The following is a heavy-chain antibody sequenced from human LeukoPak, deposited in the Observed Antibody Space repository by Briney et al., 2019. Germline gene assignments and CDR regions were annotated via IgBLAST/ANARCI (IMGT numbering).Heavy chain of an antibody. J-gene: IGHJ4*02. D-gene: IGHD5-24*01. V-gene: IGHV4-59*01. CDR1: GGSISSYY. CDR2: IYYSGST. Sequence: SETLSLTCTVSGGSISSYYWSWIRQPPGKGLEWIGYIYYSGSTNYNPSLKSRVTISVDTSKNQFSLKLSSVTAADTAVYYCARVHGYRVTQPFDYWGQGTLVTVSS. CDR3: ARVHGYRVTQPFDY.